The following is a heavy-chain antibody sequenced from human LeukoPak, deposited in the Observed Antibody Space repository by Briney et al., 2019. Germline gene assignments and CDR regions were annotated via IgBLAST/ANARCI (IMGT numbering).Heavy chain of an antibody. CDR3: AKDRRIAVAGTTFDY. CDR1: LYTLSSYA. Sequence: PGGSLRHSCAASLYTLSSYAMSWVPPAPGKGLEWVSPISGSGGSTYYADSVKGRCTISRDNSKNTLYLQMNSLRAEDTAVYYCAKDRRIAVAGTTFDYWGQGTLVTVSS. V-gene: IGHV3-23*01. J-gene: IGHJ4*02. CDR2: ISGSGGST. D-gene: IGHD6-19*01.